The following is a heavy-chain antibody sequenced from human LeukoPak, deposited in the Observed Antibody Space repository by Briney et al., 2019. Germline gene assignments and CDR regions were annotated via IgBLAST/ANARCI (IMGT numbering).Heavy chain of an antibody. CDR2: IYYSGST. V-gene: IGHV4-59*01. CDR1: GGSISNYY. D-gene: IGHD1-20*01. CDR3: ARAITGVSYFDY. J-gene: IGHJ4*02. Sequence: TSETLSLTCTVSGGSISNYYWSWIRQPPGKGLEWIGYIYYSGSTNYNPSLKSRVTISVDTSKNQLSLKLSSVTAADTAVYYCARAITGVSYFDYWGQGTLVTVSS.